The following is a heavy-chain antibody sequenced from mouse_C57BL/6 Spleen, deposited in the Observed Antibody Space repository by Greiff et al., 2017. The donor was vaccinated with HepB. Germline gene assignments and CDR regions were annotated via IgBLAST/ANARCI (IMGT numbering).Heavy chain of an antibody. CDR1: GFNIKDDY. CDR3: TTGKAMDY. Sequence: VQLQQSGAELVRPGASVKLSCTASGFNIKDDYMHWVKQRPEQGLEGIGWIDPENGDTEYASKFQGKATITADTSSNTAYLQLSSLTSEDTAVYYCTTGKAMDYWGQGTSVTVSS. D-gene: IGHD1-1*01. CDR2: IDPENGDT. V-gene: IGHV14-4*01. J-gene: IGHJ4*01.